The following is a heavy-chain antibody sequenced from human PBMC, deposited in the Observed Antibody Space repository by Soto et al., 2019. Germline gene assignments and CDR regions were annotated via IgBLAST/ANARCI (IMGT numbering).Heavy chain of an antibody. CDR1: GYTFTNYY. CDR3: ARFPEAGIEVAGTGENYYYGMDV. CDR2: INPSDGSA. D-gene: IGHD6-19*01. V-gene: IGHV1-46*01. J-gene: IGHJ6*02. Sequence: QVQLVQSGAEVKKPGASVKVSCKASGYTFTNYYIHWVRQAPGQGLEWMGIINPSDGSATYAQKFRGRVTMTRASSTRTVYMELSSLRSEDTAVYYCARFPEAGIEVAGTGENYYYGMDVWGQGTTVTVSS.